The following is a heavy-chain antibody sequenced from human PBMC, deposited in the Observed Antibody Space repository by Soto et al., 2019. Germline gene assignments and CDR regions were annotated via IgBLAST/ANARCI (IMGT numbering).Heavy chain of an antibody. CDR2: ITSSSRYI. V-gene: IGHV3-21*01. Sequence: GGSLRLSCAASGVTFSSHSMNCVRQAPGKVLEWVSSITSSSRYINYADSVKGRFTISRDNAKTSLYLQMNSLRAEDTAVYYCAREPGVSSGWYVDYWGQGTLVTVSS. CDR3: AREPGVSSGWYVDY. J-gene: IGHJ4*02. CDR1: GVTFSSHS. D-gene: IGHD6-19*01.